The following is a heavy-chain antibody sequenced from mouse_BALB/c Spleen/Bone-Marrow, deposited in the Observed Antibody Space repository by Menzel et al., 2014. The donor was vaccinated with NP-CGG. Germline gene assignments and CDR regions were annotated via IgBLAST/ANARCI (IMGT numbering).Heavy chain of an antibody. CDR2: INPDSSTI. CDR3: ARQGYYGKGDY. J-gene: IGHJ2*01. V-gene: IGHV4-1*02. D-gene: IGHD2-1*01. Sequence: EVNVVESGGGLVQPGGSLKLSCAASGFDFSRYWMSWVRQAPGKGLEWIGEINPDSSTINYTPSLKDKFIISGDNAKNTLYLQMSKVRSEDTALYYCARQGYYGKGDYWGQGTTLTVSS. CDR1: GFDFSRYW.